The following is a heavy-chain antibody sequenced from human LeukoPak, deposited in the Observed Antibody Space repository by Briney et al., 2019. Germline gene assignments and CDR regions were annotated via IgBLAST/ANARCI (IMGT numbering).Heavy chain of an antibody. Sequence: SETLSPTCTVSGDSISHSYWTWMRQPPGKGLEWIGYASFTGPTYYNPSVESRVTISIDTSKNQLFLKMDSVTAADTGVYYCTRRPYSIPGYFDLWGRGILVTVSS. CDR3: TRRPYSIPGYFDL. CDR1: GDSISHSY. J-gene: IGHJ2*01. V-gene: IGHV4-59*01. D-gene: IGHD2-15*01. CDR2: ASFTGPT.